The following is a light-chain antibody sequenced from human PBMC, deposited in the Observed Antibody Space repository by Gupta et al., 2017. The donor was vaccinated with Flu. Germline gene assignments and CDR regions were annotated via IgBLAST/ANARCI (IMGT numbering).Light chain of an antibody. CDR1: QSVRSSY. J-gene: IGKJ1*01. CDR3: QQYGTSSWT. Sequence: SXSXXERATLSCRASQSVRSSYLAWYQQKPGQAPRLLIYGASKRATGIPDRFSGSGSGTDFTVTISRLEPEDFAVYYCQQYGTSSWTFGQGTKVELK. CDR2: GAS. V-gene: IGKV3-20*01.